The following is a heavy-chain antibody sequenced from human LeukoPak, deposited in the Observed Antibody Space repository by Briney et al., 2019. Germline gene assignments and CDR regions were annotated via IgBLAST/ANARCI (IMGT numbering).Heavy chain of an antibody. J-gene: IGHJ5*02. CDR1: GGTFSIYA. D-gene: IGHD3-10*01. V-gene: IGHV1-69*01. CDR3: ARDLYYGSGRPINCFDP. CDR2: IIPIFGTA. Sequence: ASVNVSCKASGGTFSIYAISWVRQAPGQGREWMGGIIPIFGTATYAPKFPGRVTITADESTTTASMELSSLRSEHTAVYYCARDLYYGSGRPINCFDPWGQGTLVTVSS.